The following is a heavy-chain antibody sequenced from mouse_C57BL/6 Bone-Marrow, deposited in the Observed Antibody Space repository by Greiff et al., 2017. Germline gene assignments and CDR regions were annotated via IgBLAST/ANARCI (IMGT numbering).Heavy chain of an antibody. D-gene: IGHD4-1*01. Sequence: QVTLKESGPGILQPSQTLGLTCSFSGFSLSTFGMGVGWIRQPSGKGLEWLAHIWWDDDKYYNPALKSRLTITKDTSKNQVFLKIANVDTADTATYYCARKRLGQDYAMDYWGQGTSVTVSS. V-gene: IGHV8-8*01. J-gene: IGHJ4*01. CDR1: GFSLSTFGMG. CDR3: ARKRLGQDYAMDY. CDR2: IWWDDDK.